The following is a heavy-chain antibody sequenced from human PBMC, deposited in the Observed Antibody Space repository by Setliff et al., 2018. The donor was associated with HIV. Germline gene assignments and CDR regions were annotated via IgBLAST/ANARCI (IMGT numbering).Heavy chain of an antibody. D-gene: IGHD5-12*01. Sequence: SETLSLTCAVYGASFSDYSWSWIRQPPGKGLEWIGEINHSGSTNYNPSLKTRVTISVDTSKNQFSLKLTSVTAADTAVYYCAKSTGFTGYGGSGWGQGTLVTVSS. CDR3: AKSTGFTGYGGSG. J-gene: IGHJ4*02. CDR1: GASFSDYS. CDR2: INHSGST. V-gene: IGHV4-34*01.